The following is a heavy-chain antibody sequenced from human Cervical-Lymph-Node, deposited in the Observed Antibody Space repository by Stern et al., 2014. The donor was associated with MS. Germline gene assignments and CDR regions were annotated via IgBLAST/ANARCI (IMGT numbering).Heavy chain of an antibody. CDR3: ATIFGVITSDKVDV. Sequence: VQLEESGPGLVKPSETLSVTCTVSGGSVSSYYWTWIRQPPGQGLEWIGYISNIGRTNYNLSLKSRVTISVDTPKSQVSLKLTSVTAADTAVYYCATIFGVITSDKVDVWGQGTTVTVSS. V-gene: IGHV4-59*02. CDR1: GGSVSSYY. CDR2: ISNIGRT. J-gene: IGHJ6*02. D-gene: IGHD3-3*01.